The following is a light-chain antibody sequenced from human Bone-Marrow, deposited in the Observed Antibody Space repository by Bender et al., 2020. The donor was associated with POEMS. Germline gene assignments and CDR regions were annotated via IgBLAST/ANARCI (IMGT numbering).Light chain of an antibody. V-gene: IGLV2-14*01. CDR3: SSFTSSSTVL. J-gene: IGLJ2*01. CDR2: EVT. CDR1: SSDVGGYNY. Sequence: QSALTQPPSASGSLGQSVTISCTGTSSDVGGYNYVSWYQQHPGKAPKLMIYEVTNRPAGVSNRFSGSKSGNTASLTISGLQAEDEADYYCSSFTSSSTVLFGGGTKLTVL.